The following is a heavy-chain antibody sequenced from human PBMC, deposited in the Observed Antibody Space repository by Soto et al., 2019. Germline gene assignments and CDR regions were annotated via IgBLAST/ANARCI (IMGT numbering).Heavy chain of an antibody. CDR1: GFTFSSYG. Sequence: PGGSLRLSCAASGFTFSSYGMHWVRQAPGKGLEWVAVIWYDGSNKYYADSVKGRFTISRDNSKNTLYLQMNSLRAEDTAVYYCAREMGYYDFWTSFDYWGQGTLVTVSS. V-gene: IGHV3-33*01. CDR3: AREMGYYDFWTSFDY. D-gene: IGHD3-3*01. CDR2: IWYDGSNK. J-gene: IGHJ4*02.